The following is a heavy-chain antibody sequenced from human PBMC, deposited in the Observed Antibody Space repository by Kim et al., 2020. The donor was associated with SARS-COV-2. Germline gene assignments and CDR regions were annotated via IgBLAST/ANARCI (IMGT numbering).Heavy chain of an antibody. CDR3: ARTAYSSSWYWFDP. J-gene: IGHJ5*02. V-gene: IGHV4-4*09. D-gene: IGHD6-13*01. Sequence: SPALKSRGTISVDTSKSQFSLKLSSVTAADTAVYYCARTAYSSSWYWFDPWGQGTLVTVTS.